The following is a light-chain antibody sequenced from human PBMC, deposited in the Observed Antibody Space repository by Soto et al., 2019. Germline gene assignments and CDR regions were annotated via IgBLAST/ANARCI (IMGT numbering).Light chain of an antibody. CDR1: QSISSW. Sequence: DIQMTQSPSTLSASVGDRVTITCRASQSISSWLAWYQRKPGKAPKLLIYKASSLESGVPSRFRGSGSGAEFTLTISSLQPDDFATYYCQQYNSYSFTFGPGTKVDIK. V-gene: IGKV1-5*03. J-gene: IGKJ3*01. CDR2: KAS. CDR3: QQYNSYSFT.